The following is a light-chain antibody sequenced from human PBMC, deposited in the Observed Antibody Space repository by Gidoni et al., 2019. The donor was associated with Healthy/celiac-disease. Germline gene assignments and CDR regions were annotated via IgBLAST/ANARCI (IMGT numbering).Light chain of an antibody. CDR1: QSISSW. CDR2: KAS. J-gene: IGKJ2*01. CDR3: QQYNSYPYT. Sequence: DIQMTQSPSTLSASVGDRVTITCRASQSISSWLAWYQQKPGQAPKFLIYKASSLESGVPSRFSGSGSGTEFTLTISSLQPDDFATYYCQQYNSYPYTCGQGTKLEIK. V-gene: IGKV1-5*03.